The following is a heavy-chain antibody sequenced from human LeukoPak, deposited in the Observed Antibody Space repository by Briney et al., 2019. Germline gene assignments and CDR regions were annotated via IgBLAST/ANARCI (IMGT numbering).Heavy chain of an antibody. D-gene: IGHD2-15*01. CDR3: ARLSGGGFGKYYFDY. V-gene: IGHV3-21*01. J-gene: IGHJ4*02. CDR2: VSTTSSNI. Sequence: GGSLRLSCAASGFTFSDHAMEWVRQAPGKGLEWVSSVSTTSSNIYYADSVRGRFTISRDNAKNSLYLQMNSLRAEDTAVYYCARLSGGGFGKYYFDYWGQGILLTVSS. CDR1: GFTFSDHA.